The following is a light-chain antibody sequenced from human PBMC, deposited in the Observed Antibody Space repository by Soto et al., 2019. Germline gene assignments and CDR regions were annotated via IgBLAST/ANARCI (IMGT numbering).Light chain of an antibody. CDR1: SSDVGAYDY. J-gene: IGLJ1*01. Sequence: LTQPPSASGSPGQSVTISCTGTSSDVGAYDYVSWYQQHPGKAPKLMIYEINKRPSGVPDRFSGSKSGNTASLTVSGLQAEDEADYYCSSFAGSNNFPYVFGTGTRSPS. V-gene: IGLV2-8*01. CDR3: SSFAGSNNFPYV. CDR2: EIN.